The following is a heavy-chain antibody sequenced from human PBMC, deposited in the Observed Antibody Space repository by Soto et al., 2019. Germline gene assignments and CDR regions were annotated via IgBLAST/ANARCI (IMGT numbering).Heavy chain of an antibody. V-gene: IGHV4-31*03. Sequence: PSQTLPLTCSVLGDSIGSGGYSWSWIRQHAGTGLEWIGYIYYSGSTYYNPSLKSRIAISLDTSKNQISLKLSSVTAADTALYYCARDWGTGFYQLDSRGQGTLVTVSS. J-gene: IGHJ4*02. CDR3: ARDWGTGFYQLDS. D-gene: IGHD2-2*01. CDR2: IYYSGST. CDR1: GDSIGSGGYS.